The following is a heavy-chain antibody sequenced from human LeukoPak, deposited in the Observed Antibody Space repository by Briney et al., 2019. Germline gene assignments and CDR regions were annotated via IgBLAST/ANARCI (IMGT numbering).Heavy chain of an antibody. V-gene: IGHV3-23*01. D-gene: IGHD3-10*01. CDR3: AKVGDYPAFDY. CDR2: ISGSGGRT. J-gene: IGHJ4*02. Sequence: GGSLRLSCAASGFTFSSYSMNWVRQAPGKGLEWVSTISGSGGRTYYADSVKGRFTISRDNSKNTLYLQMNSLRAEDTAVYYCAKVGDYPAFDYWGQGTLATVSS. CDR1: GFTFSSYS.